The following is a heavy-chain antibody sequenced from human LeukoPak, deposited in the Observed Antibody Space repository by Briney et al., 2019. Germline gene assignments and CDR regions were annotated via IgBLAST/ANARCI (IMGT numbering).Heavy chain of an antibody. J-gene: IGHJ3*02. CDR3: ARATGGDDAFDI. D-gene: IGHD7-27*01. Sequence: GGSLRLSCAASGLTFSSYSMNWVRQAPGKGLEWVSSISSSSSYIYYADSVKGRFTISRDNAKNSLYLQMNSLRAEDTAVYYCARATGGDDAFDIWGQGTMVTVSS. V-gene: IGHV3-21*01. CDR1: GLTFSSYS. CDR2: ISSSSSYI.